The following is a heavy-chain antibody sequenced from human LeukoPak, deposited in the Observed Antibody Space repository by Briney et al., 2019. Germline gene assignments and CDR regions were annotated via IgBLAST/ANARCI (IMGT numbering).Heavy chain of an antibody. Sequence: GESLKISCKASGYTFTGYYMHWVRQAPGQGLEWMGRINPNSGGTNYAQKFQGRVTMTRDTSISTAYMELSRLRSDDTAVYYCARDMIDGMDVWGQGTTVTVSS. D-gene: IGHD3-16*01. CDR2: INPNSGGT. CDR3: ARDMIDGMDV. V-gene: IGHV1-2*06. J-gene: IGHJ6*02. CDR1: GYTFTGYY.